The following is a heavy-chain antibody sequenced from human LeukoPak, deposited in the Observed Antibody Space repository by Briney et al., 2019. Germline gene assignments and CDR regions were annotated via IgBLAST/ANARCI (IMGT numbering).Heavy chain of an antibody. CDR3: ARDPSRGELFDY. D-gene: IGHD1-7*01. CDR1: GYTFTGYY. J-gene: IGHJ4*02. CDR2: INPNSGGT. V-gene: IGHV1-2*02. Sequence: ASVKVSCKASGYTFTGYYMHWVRQAPGQGLEWMGWINPNSGGTNYAQKFQGRVTMTRDTSISTAYMELSRLRSDDTAVYYCARDPSRGELFDYWGQGTLVTVSS.